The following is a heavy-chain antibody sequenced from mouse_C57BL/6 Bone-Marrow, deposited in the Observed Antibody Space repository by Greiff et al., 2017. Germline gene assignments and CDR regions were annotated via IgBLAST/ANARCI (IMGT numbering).Heavy chain of an antibody. D-gene: IGHD2-4*01. CDR2: ISSGSSTI. J-gene: IGHJ2*01. V-gene: IGHV5-17*01. CDR1: GFTFSDYG. CDR3: ARQDYDNDAGSYYFDY. Sequence: DVQLVEPGGGFVKPGGSLKLSCAASGFTFSDYGIPWVRQAPEKGLEWVAYISSGSSTIYYADTVKSRFTISRDNATNTLFLQLTSLRSEDTAMYYCARQDYDNDAGSYYFDYWGQGTTLTVSS.